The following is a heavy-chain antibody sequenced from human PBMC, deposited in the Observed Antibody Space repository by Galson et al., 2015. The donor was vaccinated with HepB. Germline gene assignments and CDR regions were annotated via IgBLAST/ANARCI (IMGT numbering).Heavy chain of an antibody. CDR2: IKRRTLGATT. CDR3: ALGGAAAV. Sequence: PEWLGFIKRRTLGATTSYGPSLKGRFTISGDDSNSVAYLDMNSLNVDDTAVYYCALGGAAAVWGQGTLVVVSS. D-gene: IGHD6-25*01. J-gene: IGHJ4*02. V-gene: IGHV3-49*02.